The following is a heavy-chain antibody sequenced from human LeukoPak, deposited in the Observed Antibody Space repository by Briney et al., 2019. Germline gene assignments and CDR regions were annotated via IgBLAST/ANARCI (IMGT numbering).Heavy chain of an antibody. J-gene: IGHJ4*02. CDR1: GYTFTSYY. CDR2: INPSGGST. CDR3: ARDQGSGYGDYGSADFDY. Sequence: ASVKLSCKASGYTFTSYYMHWVRQAPGQGLEWMGIINPSGGSTSYAQKFQGRVTMTRDTSTSTVYMELSSLRSEDTAVYYCARDQGSGYGDYGSADFDYWGQGTLVTVSS. D-gene: IGHD4-17*01. V-gene: IGHV1-46*01.